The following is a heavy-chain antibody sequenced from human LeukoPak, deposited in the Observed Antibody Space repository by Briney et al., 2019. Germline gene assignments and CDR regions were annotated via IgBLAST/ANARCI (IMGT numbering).Heavy chain of an antibody. D-gene: IGHD1-26*01. Sequence: GGSLRLSCAASGFTFSTYAMSWVPQAPGKRLEWVSAISGSGGSTYYADSVKGRITISRDNSKNTLYLQMNSLRAEDTAVYYCAKGFPGGSYYVFDYWGQGTLVTVSS. CDR1: GFTFSTYA. CDR3: AKGFPGGSYYVFDY. J-gene: IGHJ4*02. V-gene: IGHV3-23*01. CDR2: ISGSGGST.